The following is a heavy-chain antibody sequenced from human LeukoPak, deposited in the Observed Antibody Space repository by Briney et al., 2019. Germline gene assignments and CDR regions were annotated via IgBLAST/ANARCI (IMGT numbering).Heavy chain of an antibody. J-gene: IGHJ4*02. CDR1: GFTFTSYD. D-gene: IGHD3-10*02. CDR2: ISNGGGTI. Sequence: QTGGSLRLSCVTSGFTFTSYDFNWVRQAPGKGLEWVSYISNGGGTIYYADSVKGRFTISRDNAKNSVFLQMNTLRAEDTAVYYCARDSYMFGSDYWGQGTLVTVSS. V-gene: IGHV3-48*03. CDR3: ARDSYMFGSDY.